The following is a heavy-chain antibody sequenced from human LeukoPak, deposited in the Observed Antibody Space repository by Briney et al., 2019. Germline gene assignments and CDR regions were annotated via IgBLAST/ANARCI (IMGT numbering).Heavy chain of an antibody. D-gene: IGHD2-2*01. J-gene: IGHJ6*03. V-gene: IGHV5-51*01. Sequence: PGESLKISCKGSGSTFTSYWIGWVRQLPGKGLEWMGIIYPGDSDTRYSPSFQGQVTISADKSISTAYLQWSSLKASDTAMYYCARLSDIVVVPAASGYMDVWGKGTTVTVSS. CDR1: GSTFTSYW. CDR2: IYPGDSDT. CDR3: ARLSDIVVVPAASGYMDV.